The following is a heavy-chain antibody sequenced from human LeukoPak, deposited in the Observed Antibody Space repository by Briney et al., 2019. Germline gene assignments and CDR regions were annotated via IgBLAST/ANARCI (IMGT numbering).Heavy chain of an antibody. J-gene: IGHJ6*03. CDR2: ISYDGSNK. Sequence: GRSLRLSCAASGFTFSSYAMHWVRQAPGKGLEWVAVISYDGSNKYYADSVKGRFTISRDNSKNTLYLQMNSLRAEDTAVYYCAKDRYNQNSYYYYMDVWGKGTTVTVSS. V-gene: IGHV3-30-3*01. D-gene: IGHD1-1*01. CDR3: AKDRYNQNSYYYYMDV. CDR1: GFTFSSYA.